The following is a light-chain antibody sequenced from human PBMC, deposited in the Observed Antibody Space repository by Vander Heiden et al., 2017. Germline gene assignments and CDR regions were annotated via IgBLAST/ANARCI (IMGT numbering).Light chain of an antibody. Sequence: VVTQSPSASASLGASVKLTCTLSSEHSDYSVAWHQQRPDKGPRLLMRMYSNGEDYKGDGIPDRFSGSSSGAERYLTISSLQSEDEADYYCQTWGTGIQVFGGGTKLTVL. CDR1: SEHSDYS. CDR3: QTWGTGIQV. CDR2: MYSNGED. J-gene: IGLJ2*01. V-gene: IGLV4-69*01.